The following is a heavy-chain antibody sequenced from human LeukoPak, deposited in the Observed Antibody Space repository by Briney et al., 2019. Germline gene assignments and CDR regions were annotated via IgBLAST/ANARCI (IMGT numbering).Heavy chain of an antibody. CDR2: INAGNGNT. CDR1: GYTFTSYA. Sequence: VSVKVSCKASGYTFTSYAMHWVRQAPGQRLEWMGWINAGNGNTKYSQKFQGRVTITRDTSASTAYMELSSLRSEDTAVYYCARVRKGDTAMVPFDYWGQGTLVTVSS. V-gene: IGHV1-3*01. D-gene: IGHD5-18*01. J-gene: IGHJ4*02. CDR3: ARVRKGDTAMVPFDY.